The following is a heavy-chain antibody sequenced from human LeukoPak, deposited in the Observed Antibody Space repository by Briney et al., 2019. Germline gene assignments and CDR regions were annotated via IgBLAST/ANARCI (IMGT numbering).Heavy chain of an antibody. V-gene: IGHV4-59*08. CDR1: GGSISSYY. CDR2: IYYSGST. CDR3: VSSMLAGGGWFDP. D-gene: IGHD2/OR15-2a*01. J-gene: IGHJ5*02. Sequence: PSETLSLTCTASGGSISSYYWSWIRQPPGKGLEWIGYIYYSGSTNYNPSLKSRVTISVDTSKNQFSLKLSSVTAADTAVYYCVSSMLAGGGWFDPWGQGTLVTVSS.